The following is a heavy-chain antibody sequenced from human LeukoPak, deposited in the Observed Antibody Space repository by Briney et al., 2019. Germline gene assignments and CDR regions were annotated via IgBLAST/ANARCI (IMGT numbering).Heavy chain of an antibody. Sequence: GGSLRLSCAASGFPFSEYSMNWVRQAPGKGLEWVSAISGSGGSTYYADSVKGRFTISRDNSKNTVYLQMNSLRAEDTAVYYCAQTTIGYSSGRYPGWPVDYWGQGTLVTVSS. CDR2: ISGSGGST. CDR1: GFPFSEYS. J-gene: IGHJ4*02. CDR3: AQTTIGYSSGRYPGWPVDY. V-gene: IGHV3-23*01. D-gene: IGHD6-19*01.